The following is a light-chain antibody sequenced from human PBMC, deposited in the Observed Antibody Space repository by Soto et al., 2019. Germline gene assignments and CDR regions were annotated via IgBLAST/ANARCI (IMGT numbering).Light chain of an antibody. CDR2: GAS. CDR3: QHYNSYSEA. J-gene: IGKJ1*01. V-gene: IGKV3-20*01. CDR1: QSVSSSY. Sequence: EIVLTQSPGTLSLSPGERATLSCRASQSVSSSYLAWYQQKPGQAPRLLMYGASSRATGIPDRFSGSGSGTDFTLTISSLQPDDFATYYCQHYNSYSEAFGQGTKVDTK.